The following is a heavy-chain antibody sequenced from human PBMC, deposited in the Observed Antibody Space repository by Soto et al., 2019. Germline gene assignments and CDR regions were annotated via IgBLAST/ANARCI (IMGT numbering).Heavy chain of an antibody. CDR2: IYSGGST. CDR3: ARGIKETLPGYSYGPQYYFDY. V-gene: IGHV3-53*01. Sequence: EVQLVESGGGLIQPGGSLRLSCAASGFTVSSNYMSWVRQAPGKGLEWVSVIYSGGSTYYADSVKGRFTISRDNSKNTLYLHMNSLRAEDTAVYYCARGIKETLPGYSYGPQYYFDYWGQGTLVTVSS. CDR1: GFTVSSNY. D-gene: IGHD5-18*01. J-gene: IGHJ4*02.